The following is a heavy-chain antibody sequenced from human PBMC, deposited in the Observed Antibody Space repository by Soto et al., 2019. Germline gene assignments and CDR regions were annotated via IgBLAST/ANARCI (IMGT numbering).Heavy chain of an antibody. CDR3: ARGATTKIVVVMYDAFEI. Sequence: QVQLVQSGAEVKKPGSSVKVSCKASGATLNTFINYGITGVRQAPGQGLEWMGGIIPVFGTVHYAQKFQGRVTISADESTRTAYMELSSLRSEDTAVYYRARGATTKIVVVMYDAFEICGQGTMVTVSS. V-gene: IGHV1-69*12. CDR1: GATLNTFINYG. D-gene: IGHD3-22*01. CDR2: IIPVFGTV. J-gene: IGHJ3*02.